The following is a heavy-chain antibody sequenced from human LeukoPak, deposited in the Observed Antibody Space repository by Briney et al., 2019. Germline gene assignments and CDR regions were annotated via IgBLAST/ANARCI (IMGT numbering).Heavy chain of an antibody. V-gene: IGHV4-61*02. Sequence: SQTLSLTCTVSGGSISSGSYYWSWIRQPAGKGREWIGRIYTSGSTNYNPSLKSRVTISVDTSKNQFSLKLSSVTAADTAVYYCARGRYYYDSIGSFDYWGQGTLVTVSS. D-gene: IGHD3-22*01. CDR3: ARGRYYYDSIGSFDY. CDR1: GGSISSGSYY. CDR2: IYTSGST. J-gene: IGHJ4*02.